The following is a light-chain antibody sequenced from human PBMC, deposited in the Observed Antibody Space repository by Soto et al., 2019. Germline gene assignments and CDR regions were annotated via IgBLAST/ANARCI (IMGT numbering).Light chain of an antibody. CDR1: QSISSW. Sequence: DIQMTRSPSTLSASVGDIFTITCRASQSISSWLDWYQKKPGKAPKLLIYDASSLESGVPSRFSGSGYGTELTITISSMKNDDFATYYCQQYNSYTWTFGQGTKVDIK. V-gene: IGKV1-5*01. J-gene: IGKJ1*01. CDR2: DAS. CDR3: QQYNSYTWT.